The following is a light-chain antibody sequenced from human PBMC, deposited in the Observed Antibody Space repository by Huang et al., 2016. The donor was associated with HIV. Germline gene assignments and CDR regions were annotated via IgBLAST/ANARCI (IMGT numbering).Light chain of an antibody. CDR1: ESVKSNY. CDR2: DTS. Sequence: ENVLTQSPGTLSLSPGERATLSCRASESVKSNYLAWYQKKPGQAPRLLIYDTSRRATGIPDRVSGSGSGTDFILTISRLEPEDFAMYYCQQYGTSPTFGPGTKVDTK. J-gene: IGKJ3*01. V-gene: IGKV3-20*01. CDR3: QQYGTSPT.